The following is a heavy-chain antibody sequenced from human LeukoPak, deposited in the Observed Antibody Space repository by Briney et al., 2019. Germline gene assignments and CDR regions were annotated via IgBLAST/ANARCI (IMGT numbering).Heavy chain of an antibody. J-gene: IGHJ6*01. V-gene: IGHV3-23*01. D-gene: IGHD3-16*01. CDR3: ATSWGPDTSAFRWGRDGMDV. Sequence: GGSLRLSCAVSGLTYNNYAMSWVRPAPGKGLAWVSAISKSGDHTYYAASAKGRFNIYRDNSKNTQYLQMNSLRAEDTAVYYCATSWGPDTSAFRWGRDGMDVWGQGTTVIVSP. CDR2: ISKSGDHT. CDR1: GLTYNNYA.